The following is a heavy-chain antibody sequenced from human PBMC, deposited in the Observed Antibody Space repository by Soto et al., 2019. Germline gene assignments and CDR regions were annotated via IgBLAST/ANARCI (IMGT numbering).Heavy chain of an antibody. D-gene: IGHD1-26*01. V-gene: IGHV3-74*01. Sequence: EVQVVESGGALVQPGGSLRLSCAASGFTFSNYWIHWVRQVPGEGLGWVSTSNNVGSRTWYADSVRGRIAMSRDNARNLVYLQMNRLRAEDTAVYYCGTTFEYWGQGALVTVSS. CDR1: GFTFSNYW. CDR3: GTTFEY. CDR2: SNNVGSRT. J-gene: IGHJ4*02.